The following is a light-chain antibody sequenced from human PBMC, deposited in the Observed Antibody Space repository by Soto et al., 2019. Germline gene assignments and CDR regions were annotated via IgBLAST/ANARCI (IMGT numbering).Light chain of an antibody. V-gene: IGKV1-17*01. CDR3: QQHKSYPVT. Sequence: DIQMTQSPSSLSASVGDRITMTCRASQSITYYLSWYQQKPGQAPKVLIYAASTLQSGVPSRFSGSGSGTEFTLTISSLQPDDSGSYYCQQHKSYPVTFGGGTKVDIK. CDR2: AAS. CDR1: QSITYY. J-gene: IGKJ4*01.